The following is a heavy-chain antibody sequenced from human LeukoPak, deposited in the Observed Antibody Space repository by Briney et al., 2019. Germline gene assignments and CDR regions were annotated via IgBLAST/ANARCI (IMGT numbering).Heavy chain of an antibody. CDR3: AIMGDTFDI. CDR2: INPDSGDT. V-gene: IGHV1-2*02. CDR1: GYTFTGYY. J-gene: IGHJ3*02. Sequence: GASVKVSCKASGYTFTGYYMHWVRQAPGQGLEWMGSINPDSGDTNYAQNLQGRGTMTRDTSINTAYLDLRRLRSDDTAVYYCAIMGDTFDIWGQGTKVTVSS. D-gene: IGHD2-8*01.